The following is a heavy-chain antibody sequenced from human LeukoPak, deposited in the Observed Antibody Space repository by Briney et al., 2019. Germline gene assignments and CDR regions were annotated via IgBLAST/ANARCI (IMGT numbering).Heavy chain of an antibody. D-gene: IGHD6-19*01. CDR3: ARRERSGSGWLFDH. V-gene: IGHV4-34*01. CDR1: GGSFSGYQ. Sequence: NASETLSLTCAVYGGSFSGYQWSWIRQPPGKGLEWIGEISDSRSTNYNPSLKSRVTMSVDTSKNQFSLKLTSVTAADTAVYYCARRERSGSGWLFDHWGQGTLVTVSS. J-gene: IGHJ4*02. CDR2: ISDSRST.